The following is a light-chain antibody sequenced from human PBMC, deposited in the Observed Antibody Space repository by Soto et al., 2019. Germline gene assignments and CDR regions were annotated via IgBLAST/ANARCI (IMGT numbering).Light chain of an antibody. J-gene: IGKJ4*01. V-gene: IGKV3-15*01. CDR2: VAS. Sequence: EIVMTQSPATLSVSPGERVTLSCRASQSVNSNLAWYQQKPGQTPKLLIYVASTRATGIPARFSGSGSGTEFTLTISSLQSGDFAIYYCQQYNAWPLTFGGGTKVEFK. CDR3: QQYNAWPLT. CDR1: QSVNSN.